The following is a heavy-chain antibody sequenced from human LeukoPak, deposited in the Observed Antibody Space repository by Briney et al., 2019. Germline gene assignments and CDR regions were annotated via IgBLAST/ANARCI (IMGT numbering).Heavy chain of an antibody. J-gene: IGHJ3*02. CDR1: GGSISSSSYY. V-gene: IGHV4-39*07. Sequence: SETLSLTCTVSGGSISSSSYYWGWIRQPPGKGLEWIGSIYYNGSTYYNPSLKGRVTISVDTSKNQFSLKLSSVTAADTAVYYCAMGALDAFDIWGQGTMVTVSS. D-gene: IGHD1-26*01. CDR3: AMGALDAFDI. CDR2: IYYNGST.